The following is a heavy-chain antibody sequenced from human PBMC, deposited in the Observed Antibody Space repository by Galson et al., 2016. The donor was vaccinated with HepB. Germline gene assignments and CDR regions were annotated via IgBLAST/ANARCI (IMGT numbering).Heavy chain of an antibody. CDR1: GFTFRSYW. Sequence: SLRLSCAVSGFTFRSYWMRWVRQAPGRGLEWVANIKQDGSEKYYLDSVKGRFTISRDNSKNTLYLQMNSLRAEDTAVYYCAKGVAGKGFDYWGQGTLVTVSS. D-gene: IGHD6-19*01. CDR2: IKQDGSEK. CDR3: AKGVAGKGFDY. V-gene: IGHV3-7*03. J-gene: IGHJ4*02.